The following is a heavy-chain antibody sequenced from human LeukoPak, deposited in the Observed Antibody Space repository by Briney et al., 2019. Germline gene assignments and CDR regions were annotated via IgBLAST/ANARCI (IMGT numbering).Heavy chain of an antibody. CDR3: ARVMIYDFWSGYYTADYYFDY. CDR2: ISAYNGNT. CDR1: GYTFTSYG. D-gene: IGHD3-3*01. Sequence: GASVKVSCKASGYTFTSYGISWVRQARGQGLEWMGWISAYNGNTNYAQKLQGRVTMTTDTSTSTAYMELRSLRSDDTAVYYCARVMIYDFWSGYYTADYYFDYWGQGTLVTVSS. J-gene: IGHJ4*02. V-gene: IGHV1-18*01.